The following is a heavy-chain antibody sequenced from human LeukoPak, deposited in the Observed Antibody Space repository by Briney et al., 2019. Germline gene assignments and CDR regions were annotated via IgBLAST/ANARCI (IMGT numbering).Heavy chain of an antibody. CDR1: GGSISSSLYY. D-gene: IGHD3-3*01. J-gene: IGHJ4*02. Sequence: SSETLSLTCTVSGGSISSSLYYWGWIRQPPGKGLEWIGNIYYDGSTYYNPSLKSRVTMSVDRSKIQFSLKLNSLTAADTAVYYCARVDFGVATASYYFDYWGQGTLVTVSS. CDR3: ARVDFGVATASYYFDY. CDR2: IYYDGST. V-gene: IGHV4-39*07.